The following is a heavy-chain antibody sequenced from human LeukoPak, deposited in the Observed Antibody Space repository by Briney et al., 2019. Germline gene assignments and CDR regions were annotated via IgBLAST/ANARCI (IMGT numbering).Heavy chain of an antibody. D-gene: IGHD5-12*01. CDR3: ANGRVASRFDY. J-gene: IGHJ4*02. CDR2: ISGSGGST. V-gene: IGHV3-23*01. Sequence: GGSLRLSCAASGFTFSSYSMNWVRQAPGKGLEWVSAISGSGGSTYYADSVKGRFTISRDNSKNTLYLQMNSLRAEDTAVYYCANGRVASRFDYWGQGTLVTVSS. CDR1: GFTFSSYS.